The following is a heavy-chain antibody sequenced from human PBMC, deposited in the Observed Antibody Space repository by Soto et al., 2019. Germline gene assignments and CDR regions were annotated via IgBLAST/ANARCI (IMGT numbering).Heavy chain of an antibody. Sequence: ASVKVSCKASGYTFTSYDIHWVRQATGQGLEWMGWVNPNSGNTGYAQKFQGRVTMTRNTSISTAYTELSSLRSEDTAVYYCARRVWIYGDYEGDGYYYYYMDVWGKGTTVTVSS. J-gene: IGHJ6*03. CDR2: VNPNSGNT. D-gene: IGHD4-17*01. CDR1: GYTFTSYD. CDR3: ARRVWIYGDYEGDGYYYYYMDV. V-gene: IGHV1-8*01.